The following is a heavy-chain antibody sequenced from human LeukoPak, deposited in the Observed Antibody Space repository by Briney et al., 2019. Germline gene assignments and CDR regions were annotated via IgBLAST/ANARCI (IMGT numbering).Heavy chain of an antibody. CDR1: GYTFSTSG. V-gene: IGHV1-18*01. J-gene: IGHJ5*02. CDR2: ISPYNGNT. CDR3: ARGGGVTALDP. D-gene: IGHD3-16*01. Sequence: ASVKVSCKASGYTFSTSGITWVRQAPGQGLEWMGWISPYNGNTKSAQKFQGRVTMTTDTSTSTAYMELRSLRSDDAAVYYCARGGGVTALDPWGQGTLVTVSS.